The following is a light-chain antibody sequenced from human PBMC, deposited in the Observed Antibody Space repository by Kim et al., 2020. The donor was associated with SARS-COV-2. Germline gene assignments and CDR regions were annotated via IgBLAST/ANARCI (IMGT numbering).Light chain of an antibody. J-gene: IGLJ2*01. CDR3: CSFAGTFTPVI. CDR1: RSDVGHYDY. Sequence: SVTISWTGTRSDVGHYDYVAWYQQHPGKAPKLMIFDGNKRPSGVPDRFSGSKSGNTASLTISGRQADDDADYYCCSFAGTFTPVIFGGGTQLTVL. CDR2: DGN. V-gene: IGLV2-11*01.